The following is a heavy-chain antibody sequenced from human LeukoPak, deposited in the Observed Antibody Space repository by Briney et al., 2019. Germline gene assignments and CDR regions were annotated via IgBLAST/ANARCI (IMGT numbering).Heavy chain of an antibody. CDR2: INHSGST. J-gene: IGHJ4*02. D-gene: IGHD6-6*01. V-gene: IGHV4-34*01. CDR3: ARGSSSSLYYY. Sequence: SETLSLTCAAYGGSFSGYYWSWIRQPPGKGLEWIGEINHSGSTNYNPSLKSRVTISVDTSKNQFSLKLSSVTAADTAVYYCARGSSSSLYYYWGQGTLVTVSS. CDR1: GGSFSGYY.